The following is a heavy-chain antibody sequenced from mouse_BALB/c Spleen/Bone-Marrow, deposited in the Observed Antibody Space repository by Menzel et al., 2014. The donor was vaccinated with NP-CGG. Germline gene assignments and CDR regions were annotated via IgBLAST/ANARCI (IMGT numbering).Heavy chain of an antibody. J-gene: IGHJ1*01. CDR1: GFTFSSYG. CDR2: INNNGGST. V-gene: IGHV5-6-3*01. CDR3: TRVYGWYFDV. D-gene: IGHD1-1*01. Sequence: DVHLVESGGGLVQPGGSLKLSCVASGFTFSSYGMSLVRQTPDKRLEFVATINNNGGSTYYPDSVKGQFTISRDNAKNTLYLQMSSLKSEDTAMYYCTRVYGWYFDVWDAGTTVTVSS.